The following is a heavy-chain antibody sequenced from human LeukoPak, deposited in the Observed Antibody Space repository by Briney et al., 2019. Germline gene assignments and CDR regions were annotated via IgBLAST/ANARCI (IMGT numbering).Heavy chain of an antibody. D-gene: IGHD3-3*01. V-gene: IGHV4-39*01. Sequence: PSETLSLTCTVSGGSISSSSYYWGWIRQPPGKGLEWIGSIYYSGSTYYNPSLKSRVTISVDTSKNQFSLKLSSVTAADTAVYYCARQPGYYDFWSGAFDPWGQGTLVTVSS. CDR2: IYYSGST. CDR1: GGSISSSSYY. J-gene: IGHJ5*02. CDR3: ARQPGYYDFWSGAFDP.